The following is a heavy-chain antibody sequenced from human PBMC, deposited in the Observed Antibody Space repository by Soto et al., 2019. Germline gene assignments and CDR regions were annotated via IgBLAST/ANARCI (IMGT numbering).Heavy chain of an antibody. D-gene: IGHD3-3*01. V-gene: IGHV3-11*06. CDR2: ISSSSSYT. CDR3: ARDERGYYDFDY. J-gene: IGHJ4*02. Sequence: GGSLRLSCAASGFTFSDYYMSWIRQAPGKGLEWVSYISSSSSYTNYADSVKGRFTISRDNAKNSLYLQMNSLRAEDTAVYYCARDERGYYDFDYWGQGTLVTVSS. CDR1: GFTFSDYY.